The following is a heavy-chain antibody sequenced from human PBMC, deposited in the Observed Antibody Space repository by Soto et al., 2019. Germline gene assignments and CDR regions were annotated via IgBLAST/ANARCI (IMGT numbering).Heavy chain of an antibody. CDR2: INHSGST. Sequence: PSETLSLTCAVYGGSFSGYYWSWIRQPPGKGLEWIGEINHSGSTNYDPSLKSRVTISVDTSKNQFSLKLSSVTAADTAVYYCARDESTGDYVGYFDYCGQGTLVTVSS. D-gene: IGHD4-17*01. V-gene: IGHV4-34*01. CDR1: GGSFSGYY. CDR3: ARDESTGDYVGYFDY. J-gene: IGHJ4*02.